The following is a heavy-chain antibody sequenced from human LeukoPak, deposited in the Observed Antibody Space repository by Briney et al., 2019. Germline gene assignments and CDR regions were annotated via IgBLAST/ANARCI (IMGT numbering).Heavy chain of an antibody. Sequence: ASVKVSCKASGYTFTSYDINWVRQAPGQGLEWMGWISAYNGNTNYAQKLQGRVTMTTDTSTSTAYMELRSLRSEDTAVYYCARDGAAAVHYYYYYYMDVWGQGTTVTVSS. CDR2: ISAYNGNT. CDR1: GYTFTSYD. J-gene: IGHJ6*03. D-gene: IGHD6-13*01. CDR3: ARDGAAAVHYYYYYYMDV. V-gene: IGHV1-18*01.